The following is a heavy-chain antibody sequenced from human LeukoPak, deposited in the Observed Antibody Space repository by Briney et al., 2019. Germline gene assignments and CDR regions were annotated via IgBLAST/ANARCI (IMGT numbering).Heavy chain of an antibody. V-gene: IGHV3-13*01. D-gene: IGHD1-14*01. Sequence: PGGSLRLSCEVSGFTFDNNDMHWVRQTTEKGMEWVSGIGSAGYTYYADSVRDRFTITRDNAKQSLYLQMNSLRVEDTAVYHCVRQPDSARYGFDYWGRGTQVTVSS. CDR3: VRQPDSARYGFDY. J-gene: IGHJ4*02. CDR1: GFTFDNND. CDR2: IGSAGYT.